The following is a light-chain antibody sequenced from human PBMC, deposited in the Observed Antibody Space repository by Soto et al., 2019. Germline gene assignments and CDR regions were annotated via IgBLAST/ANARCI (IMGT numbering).Light chain of an antibody. CDR1: QSVTNRY. Sequence: EIVLTQSPGTLSLSPGERATLSCRASQSVTNRYLAWYRQKPGQAPRLLIFGASIRDTGIPDRFSGSGSGTDFTLTINRLEPEDFAVYYCQQYGSSPGTFGQGTKVEI. V-gene: IGKV3-20*01. CDR3: QQYGSSPGT. J-gene: IGKJ1*01. CDR2: GAS.